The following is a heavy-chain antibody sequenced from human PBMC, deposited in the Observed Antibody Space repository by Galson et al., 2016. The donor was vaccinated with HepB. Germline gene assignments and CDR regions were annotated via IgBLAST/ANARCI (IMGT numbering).Heavy chain of an antibody. CDR2: IYYAGST. Sequence: SETLSLTCSVSGGSISSSSYYRGLIRQSAGKGLEWIGIIYYAGSTYYNPSLKSRVTISVDTSRNQFSMKLTSVTAADTAIYYCARQPKVRGVESYYYGLDVWGQGTTVTVSS. CDR1: GGSISSSSYY. V-gene: IGHV4-39*01. D-gene: IGHD3-10*01. CDR3: ARQPKVRGVESYYYGLDV. J-gene: IGHJ6*02.